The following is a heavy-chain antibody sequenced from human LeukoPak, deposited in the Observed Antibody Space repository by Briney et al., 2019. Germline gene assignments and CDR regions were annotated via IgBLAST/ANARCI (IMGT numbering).Heavy chain of an antibody. D-gene: IGHD3-22*01. J-gene: IGHJ4*02. CDR1: GYSISSGYY. V-gene: IGHV4-38-2*02. Sequence: PSETLSLTCTVSGYSISSGYYWGWIRQPPGKGLEWIGSIYHSGSTYYNPSLKSRVTISVDTSKNQFSLKLSSVTAADTAVYYCAREINYYDSSGYTVSFDYWGQGTLVTVSS. CDR2: IYHSGST. CDR3: AREINYYDSSGYTVSFDY.